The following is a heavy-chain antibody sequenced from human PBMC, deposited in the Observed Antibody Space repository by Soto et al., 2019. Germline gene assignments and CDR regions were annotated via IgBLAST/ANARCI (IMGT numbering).Heavy chain of an antibody. J-gene: IGHJ4*02. CDR1: GFTFSSYA. CDR3: ARDNDDSSGYTFDY. CDR2: ISYDGSNK. Sequence: GGSLRLSCAASGFTFSSYAMHWVRQAPGKGLEWVAVISYDGSNKYYADSVKGRFTISRDNSKNTLYLQMNSLRAEDTAVYYCARDNDDSSGYTFDYWGQGTLVTVSS. V-gene: IGHV3-30-3*01. D-gene: IGHD3-22*01.